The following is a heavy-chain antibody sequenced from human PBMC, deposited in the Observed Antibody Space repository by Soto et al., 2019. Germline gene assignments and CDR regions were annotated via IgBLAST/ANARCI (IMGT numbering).Heavy chain of an antibody. CDR3: LITSSDFEM. Sequence: EVQLVESGGGLVQPGGSLRLSCAASGFTLSGYWMNWVRQAPGKGLEWVANIKQDGSERNYVDSVKGRFTMSRDNAKNSLYLQMDSPGADDTAFDYYLITSSDFEMWGQGTMVTVSS. J-gene: IGHJ3*02. V-gene: IGHV3-7*01. D-gene: IGHD6-6*01. CDR1: GFTLSGYW. CDR2: IKQDGSER.